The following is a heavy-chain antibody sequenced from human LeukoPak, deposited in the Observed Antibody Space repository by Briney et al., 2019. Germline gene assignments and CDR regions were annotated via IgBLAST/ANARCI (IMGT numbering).Heavy chain of an antibody. V-gene: IGHV4-30-4*01. D-gene: IGHD2/OR15-2a*01. CDR2: IYYSGST. J-gene: IGHJ6*02. CDR1: GGSISSGDYY. Sequence: PSQTLSLTCTVSGGSISSGDYYWSWIRQPPGKGLECIGYIYYSGSTYYNPSLKSRVTISVDTSKNQFSLKLSSVTAADTAVYYCAREAGFLRPECYYGMDVWGQGTTVTVSS. CDR3: AREAGFLRPECYYGMDV.